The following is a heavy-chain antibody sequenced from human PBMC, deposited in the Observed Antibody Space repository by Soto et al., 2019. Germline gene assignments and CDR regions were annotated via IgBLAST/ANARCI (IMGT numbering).Heavy chain of an antibody. V-gene: IGHV1-2*04. CDR2: INPNSGGT. CDR1: GYTFTGYY. D-gene: IGHD5-18*01. CDR3: ARDHFADPGAERTAMVTIYDY. J-gene: IGHJ4*02. Sequence: ASVKVSCKASGYTFTGYYMHWVRQAPGQGLEWMGWINPNSGGTNYAQKFQGWVTMTRDTSISTAYMELSRLRSDDTAVYYCARDHFADPGAERTAMVTIYDYWGQGTLVTVSS.